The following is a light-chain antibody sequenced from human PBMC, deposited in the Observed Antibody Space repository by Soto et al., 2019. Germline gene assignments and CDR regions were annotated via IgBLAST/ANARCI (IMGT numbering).Light chain of an antibody. V-gene: IGKV3-20*01. CDR3: QQYGSTTLT. Sequence: EIVLTQSPGTLSSSPGERATLSCRASQSLRNNYLAWYQQKPDQPPRFLIYDVSTRAAGIPAGFSGGGSGTDFTLTISRLEPEDFAVYYCQQYGSTTLTFGGGTKVEIE. CDR1: QSLRNNY. J-gene: IGKJ4*01. CDR2: DVS.